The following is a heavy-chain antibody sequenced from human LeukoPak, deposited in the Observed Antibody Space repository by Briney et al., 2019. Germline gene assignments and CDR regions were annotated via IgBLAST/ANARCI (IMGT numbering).Heavy chain of an antibody. V-gene: IGHV4-61*01. J-gene: IGHJ6*03. Sequence: SETLSLTCTVAGGSISSSSYYWGWIRQPPVNGLEWIGYIYYSGSTNYNPSLKTRVTISVDTSKNQFSLKRSSVTAADTAVYYCARDGGYDFWSGYYSDYYYYMDVWGKGTTVTVSS. CDR1: GGSISSSSYY. CDR2: IYYSGST. D-gene: IGHD3-3*01. CDR3: ARDGGYDFWSGYYSDYYYYMDV.